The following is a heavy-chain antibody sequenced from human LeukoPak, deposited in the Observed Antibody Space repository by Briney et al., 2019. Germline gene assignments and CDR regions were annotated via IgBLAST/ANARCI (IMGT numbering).Heavy chain of an antibody. Sequence: TGGSLRLSCAVSGFIFDDFAMHWVRQVPGKGLEWVSGISWNGDYIRYADSVKSRFTISRDNAKNSPNLQMTSLRREETALYFCVRDFDGDFDAFDVWGQGTKVTVSS. CDR3: VRDFDGDFDAFDV. V-gene: IGHV3-9*01. J-gene: IGHJ3*01. CDR1: GFIFDDFA. D-gene: IGHD4-17*01. CDR2: ISWNGDYI.